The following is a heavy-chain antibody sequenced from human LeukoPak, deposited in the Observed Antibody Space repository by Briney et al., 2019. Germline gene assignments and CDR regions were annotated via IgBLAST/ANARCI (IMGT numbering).Heavy chain of an antibody. Sequence: GGSLRLSCAASGFTFSSYAMSWVRQAPGKGLEWVSAISGSGGSTYYADSVKGRFTISRDNSKNTLYLQMNSLRAEDTAVYCCAKDSLTTVTTRGIDYWGQGTLVTVSS. D-gene: IGHD4-17*01. CDR3: AKDSLTTVTTRGIDY. J-gene: IGHJ4*02. CDR1: GFTFSSYA. V-gene: IGHV3-23*01. CDR2: ISGSGGST.